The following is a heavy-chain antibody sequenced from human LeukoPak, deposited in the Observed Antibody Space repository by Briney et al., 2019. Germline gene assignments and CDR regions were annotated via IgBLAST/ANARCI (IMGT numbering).Heavy chain of an antibody. V-gene: IGHV1-18*04. Sequence: GESLKISCKGSGYSFTSYWIGWVRQMPGKGLEWMGWISAYNGNTNYAQKLQGRVTMTTDTSTSTAYMELRSLRSDDTAVYYCARVGVWFGELPYWGQGTLVTVSS. CDR1: GYSFTSYW. CDR2: ISAYNGNT. CDR3: ARVGVWFGELPY. J-gene: IGHJ4*02. D-gene: IGHD3-10*01.